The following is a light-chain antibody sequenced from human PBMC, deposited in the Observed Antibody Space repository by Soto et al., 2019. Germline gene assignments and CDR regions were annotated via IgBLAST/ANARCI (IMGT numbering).Light chain of an antibody. CDR3: QQRSNWPTWT. V-gene: IGKV3-11*01. CDR2: EAS. J-gene: IGKJ1*01. Sequence: EIVLTQSPATLSLSPGERATLSRRASQSVSSYLAWYQQKPGQAPRLLIYEASNRATGIPARFSGSGSGTDFTLTISSLEPEDFAVYYCQQRSNWPTWTFGQGTKVEIK. CDR1: QSVSSY.